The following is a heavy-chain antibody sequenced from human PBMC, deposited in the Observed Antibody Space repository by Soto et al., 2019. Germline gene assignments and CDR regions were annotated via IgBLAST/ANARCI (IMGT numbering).Heavy chain of an antibody. J-gene: IGHJ4*02. CDR3: TTDGLHGSRDY. Sequence: ASVKVSCKASGYTFTSYYMHWVRQAPGQGLEWMGIINPSGGSTSYAQKFQGRVTMTRDTSTSTVYMELNSLKTEDTAVYYCTTDGLHGSRDYWGQGTLVTVSS. CDR2: INPSGGST. CDR1: GYTFTSYY. V-gene: IGHV1-46*01.